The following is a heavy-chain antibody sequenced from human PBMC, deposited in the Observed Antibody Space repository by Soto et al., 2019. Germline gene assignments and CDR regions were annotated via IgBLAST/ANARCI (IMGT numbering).Heavy chain of an antibody. CDR1: GYTFTSYG. Sequence: ASVKVSCKASGYTFTSYGISWVRQAPGQGLEWMGLISAYNGNTNYAQKLQGRVTMTTDTSTSTVYMELSSLRSDDTAVYYCARGHCSSTSCYVNYYYYYMDVWGKGTTVTVSS. D-gene: IGHD2-2*01. V-gene: IGHV1-18*01. CDR2: ISAYNGNT. J-gene: IGHJ6*03. CDR3: ARGHCSSTSCYVNYYYYYMDV.